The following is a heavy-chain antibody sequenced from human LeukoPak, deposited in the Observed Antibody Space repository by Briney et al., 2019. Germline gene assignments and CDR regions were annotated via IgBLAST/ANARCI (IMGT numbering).Heavy chain of an antibody. CDR1: GFTFDDYA. Sequence: GGSLRLSCAASGFTFDDYAMHWVRQAPGKGLEWVSGISWNSGSIGYADSVKGRFTISRDNAKNSLYLQMNSLRAEDTALYYCARDRVVATIWDYWGQGTLVTVSS. CDR2: ISWNSGSI. CDR3: ARDRVVATIWDY. V-gene: IGHV3-9*01. J-gene: IGHJ4*02. D-gene: IGHD5-12*01.